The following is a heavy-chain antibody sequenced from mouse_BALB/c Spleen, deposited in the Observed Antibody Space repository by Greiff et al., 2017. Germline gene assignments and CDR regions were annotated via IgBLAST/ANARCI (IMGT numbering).Heavy chain of an antibody. V-gene: IGHV1S127*01. D-gene: IGHD1-1*01. J-gene: IGHJ4*01. CDR1: GYTFTSYW. Sequence: QVQLQQPGAELVKPGASVKMSCKASGYTFTSYWMHWVKQRPGQGLEWIGVIDPSDSYTSYNQKFKGKATLTVDTSSSTAYMQFSSLTSEDSAVYYCTRSFITTLVDHYYAMDCGGQGTAVTVSS. CDR3: TRSFITTLVDHYYAMDC. CDR2: IDPSDSYT.